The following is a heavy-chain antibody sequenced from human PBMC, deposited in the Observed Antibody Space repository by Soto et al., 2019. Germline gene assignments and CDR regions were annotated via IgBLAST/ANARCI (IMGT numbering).Heavy chain of an antibody. V-gene: IGHV3-53*02. CDR1: GFTVSSNY. J-gene: IGHJ5*02. CDR3: VGGKEGGSAPVAGFDP. D-gene: IGHD3-16*01. Sequence: EVQLVETGGGLIQPGGSLRLSCAASGFTVSSNYMSWVRQAPGKGLEWVSVIYSGGSTYYADSVKGRFTISRDNSKNTLYLHMNSLRAEDTAVYYCVGGKEGGSAPVAGFDPWGQGTLVTVSS. CDR2: IYSGGST.